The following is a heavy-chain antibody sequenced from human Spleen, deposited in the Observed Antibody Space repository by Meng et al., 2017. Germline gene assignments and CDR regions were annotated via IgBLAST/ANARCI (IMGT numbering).Heavy chain of an antibody. D-gene: IGHD3-10*01. V-gene: IGHV4-34*01. J-gene: IGHJ4*02. CDR1: GGSFSDYY. CDR3: ARRRGGSGRDC. Sequence: QVQIQEWGAGLLKPSETLSLTCVVSGGSFSDYYWSWIRQPPGKGLEWIGEINHSGSTNYNPSLESRATISVDTSQNNLSLKLSSVTATDTAVYYCARRRGGSGRDCWGQGTLVTVSS. CDR2: INHSGST.